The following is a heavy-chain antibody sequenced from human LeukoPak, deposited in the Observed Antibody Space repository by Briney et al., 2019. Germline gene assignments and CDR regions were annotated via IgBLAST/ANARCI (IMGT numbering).Heavy chain of an antibody. J-gene: IGHJ6*02. CDR2: IKSKTDGGTT. Sequence: PGGSLRLSCAASGFTFCNAWMSWVRQAPGKGLEWVGRIKSKTDGGTTDYAAPVKGRFTISRDDSKNTLYLQMNSLKTEDTAVYYCTTGGNLEPHHYYYGMDVWGQGTTVTVSS. V-gene: IGHV3-15*01. CDR1: GFTFCNAW. CDR3: TTGGNLEPHHYYYGMDV. D-gene: IGHD3-3*01.